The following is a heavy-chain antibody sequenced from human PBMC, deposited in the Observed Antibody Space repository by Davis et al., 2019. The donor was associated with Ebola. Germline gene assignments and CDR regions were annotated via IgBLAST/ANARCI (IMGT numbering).Heavy chain of an antibody. D-gene: IGHD5-12*01. CDR2: ITSSGGKT. CDR3: ARVGQNVDFDGMDV. Sequence: GESLKISCAASGFSFNSYAMTWVRQAPGKGLKWVSTITSSGGKTYYADSVKGRFTISRDTSKNIVYLHMNRLGAEDTAVYYCARVGQNVDFDGMDVWGQGTTVTVSS. V-gene: IGHV3-23*01. CDR1: GFSFNSYA. J-gene: IGHJ6*02.